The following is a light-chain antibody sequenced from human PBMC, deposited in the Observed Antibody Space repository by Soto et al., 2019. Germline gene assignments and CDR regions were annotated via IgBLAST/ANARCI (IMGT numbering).Light chain of an antibody. CDR3: QQYNNGPPLT. CDR2: GAS. V-gene: IGKV3-15*01. J-gene: IGKJ1*01. Sequence: EIVMTQSPATLSVSPGERATLSCRASQSVSSNLAWYQQKPGQAPRLLIYGASTRATGIPARFSGSGSGTEFTLTISSLQSEDFAVYYCQQYNNGPPLTFGHGTKVEIK. CDR1: QSVSSN.